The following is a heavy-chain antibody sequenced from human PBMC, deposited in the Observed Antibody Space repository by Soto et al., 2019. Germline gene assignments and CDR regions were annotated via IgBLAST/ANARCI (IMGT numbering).Heavy chain of an antibody. CDR3: SKGTWYHLLPLSHFDY. CDR2: ISWNSGSI. D-gene: IGHD2-2*01. Sequence: EVQLVESGGGLVQPGRSLRLSCAASGFTFDDYAMHWVRQAPGQGLEWVSGISWNSGSIGYADSVKVRFTISRDNAKNSPCPQMNSLRAEDRALYYCSKGTWYHLLPLSHFDYWGQGTLVTVSS. CDR1: GFTFDDYA. V-gene: IGHV3-9*01. J-gene: IGHJ4*02.